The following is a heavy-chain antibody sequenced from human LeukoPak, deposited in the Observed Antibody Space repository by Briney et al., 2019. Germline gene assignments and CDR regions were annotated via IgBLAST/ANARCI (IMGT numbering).Heavy chain of an antibody. V-gene: IGHV4-59*01. D-gene: IGHD3-22*01. CDR3: ARAYYYDSSGYYLPPSYYFDY. J-gene: IGHJ4*02. Sequence: PSETLSPTCTVSGGSISSYYWSWIRQPPGKGLEWIGYIYYSGSTNYNPSLKSRVTISVDTSKNQFSLKLSSVTAADTAVYYCARAYYYDSSGYYLPPSYYFDYWGQGTLVTVSS. CDR2: IYYSGST. CDR1: GGSISSYY.